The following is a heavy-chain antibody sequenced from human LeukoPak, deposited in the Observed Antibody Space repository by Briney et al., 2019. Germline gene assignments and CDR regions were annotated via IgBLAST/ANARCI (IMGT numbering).Heavy chain of an antibody. J-gene: IGHJ4*02. CDR1: GGSISSYY. CDR3: ARGAYGSGSYYPYHFDY. V-gene: IGHV4-59*01. Sequence: SETLSLTCTVSGGSISSYYWSWIRQPPGKGLEWIGYIYYSGSTNYNPSLKSRVTIPVDTSKHQFSLKLSSVTAADTAVYYCARGAYGSGSYYPYHFDYWAQGTLVTVSS. CDR2: IYYSGST. D-gene: IGHD3-10*01.